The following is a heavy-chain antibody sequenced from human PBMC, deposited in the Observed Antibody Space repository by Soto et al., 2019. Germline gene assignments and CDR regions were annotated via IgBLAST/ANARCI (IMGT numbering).Heavy chain of an antibody. D-gene: IGHD3-10*01. Sequence: HPGWSLRLSCAASGFTFSSRGMHWVRQAPGKGLEWVAVIWYDGSKKYYADSVKGRFTISRDNSKNTLYLQMNSLRVEDTAVYYCAKVRGVGYYYFYGMDVWGQGTTVTVSS. CDR3: AKVRGVGYYYFYGMDV. CDR2: IWYDGSKK. V-gene: IGHV3-33*06. J-gene: IGHJ6*02. CDR1: GFTFSSRG.